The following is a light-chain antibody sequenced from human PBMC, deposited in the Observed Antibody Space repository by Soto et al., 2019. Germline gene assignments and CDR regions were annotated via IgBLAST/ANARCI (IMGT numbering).Light chain of an antibody. CDR3: QQSYSTPIT. Sequence: IQMTQSPSSLSASMGDRVTITCRASQAIRSDLAWFQHKPGKAPKLLIYRASNLQHGVPSRFSGSASGTDFTLTISSLQPEDFATYYCQQSYSTPITFGQGTRLEIK. CDR1: QAIRSD. J-gene: IGKJ5*01. CDR2: RAS. V-gene: IGKV1-39*01.